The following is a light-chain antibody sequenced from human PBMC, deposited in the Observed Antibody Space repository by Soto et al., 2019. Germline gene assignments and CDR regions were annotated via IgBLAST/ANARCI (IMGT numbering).Light chain of an antibody. V-gene: IGLV2-14*01. J-gene: IGLJ1*01. Sequence: QSVLSQPASMSGSPGQSITIPCTGASSDIGLYNYVSWYQHHPGKAPKLLIYEVSRRPSGVSNRFSGSKSGDTASLTISGLQAEDEADYYCYSYRGYYTRVFGTGTKVTVL. CDR1: SSDIGLYNY. CDR3: YSYRGYYTRV. CDR2: EVS.